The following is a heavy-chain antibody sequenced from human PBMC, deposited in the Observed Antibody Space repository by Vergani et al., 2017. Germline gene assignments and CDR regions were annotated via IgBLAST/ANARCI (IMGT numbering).Heavy chain of an antibody. Sequence: EVDLVESGGGLAQPGGSLRLSCVASGFTFSHYSMDWVRQAPGKGLEWVGRIRNKANDYTTQYAASVKGRFTISGDDSKSYLYLQMNSLQTEDTALYYCVRVKGSNWNDHLYDIWGQGTLVTVSS. CDR3: VRVKGSNWNDHLYDI. CDR1: GFTFSHYS. CDR2: IRNKANDYTT. V-gene: IGHV3-72*01. J-gene: IGHJ3*02. D-gene: IGHD1-1*01.